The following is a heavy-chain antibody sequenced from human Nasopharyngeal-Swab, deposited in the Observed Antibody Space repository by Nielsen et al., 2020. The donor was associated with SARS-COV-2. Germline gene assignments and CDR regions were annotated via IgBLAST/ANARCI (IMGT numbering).Heavy chain of an antibody. Sequence: GESLKISCAASGFTFSTYSMNWVRQAPGKGLEWISYISGSGTIYYTDSVKGRFTISRDNSKNTLYLQMNSLRAEDTAVYYCAKVPSTVTTLPPDYWGQGTLVTVSS. CDR3: AKVPSTVTTLPPDY. CDR1: GFTFSTYS. CDR2: ISGSGTI. J-gene: IGHJ4*02. D-gene: IGHD4-11*01. V-gene: IGHV3-48*01.